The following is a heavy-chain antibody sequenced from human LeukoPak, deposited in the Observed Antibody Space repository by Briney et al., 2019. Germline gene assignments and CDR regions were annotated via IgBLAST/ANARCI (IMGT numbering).Heavy chain of an antibody. J-gene: IGHJ4*02. CDR3: AKDAGSYCSSISCYYDY. Sequence: PGRSLRLSCAASGFTFSSYGMHWVRQAPGKGLEWVAVISYDGSNKYYADSVKGRFTISRDNPKNTLYLQMNSLRAEDTAVYYCAKDAGSYCSSISCYYDYWGQGTLVTVSS. CDR1: GFTFSSYG. CDR2: ISYDGSNK. V-gene: IGHV3-30*18. D-gene: IGHD2-2*01.